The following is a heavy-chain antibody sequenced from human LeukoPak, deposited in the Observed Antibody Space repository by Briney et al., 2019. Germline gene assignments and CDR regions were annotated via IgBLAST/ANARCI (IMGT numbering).Heavy chain of an antibody. CDR3: ARVYDFWSGYWDY. J-gene: IGHJ4*02. CDR1: GYTFTGYY. Sequence: ASAKVSCKASGYTFTGYYMHWVREAPGQELEWMGWINPNSGGTNYAQKFQGRVTMTRDTSTRTVFMELSSLRSEDTAVYYCARVYDFWSGYWDYWGQGTLVTVSS. D-gene: IGHD3-3*01. CDR2: INPNSGGT. V-gene: IGHV1-2*02.